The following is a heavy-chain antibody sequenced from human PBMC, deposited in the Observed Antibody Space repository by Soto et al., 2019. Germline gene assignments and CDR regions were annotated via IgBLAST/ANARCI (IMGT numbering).Heavy chain of an antibody. J-gene: IGHJ6*02. Sequence: QVQLLEAGGGVVQPGWSLRLSCAASGFTLSSYGMHWVRQAPGKGLEWVAVVWYDGSNKYYADSVKGRFTVSRDNSKNTQYLQMNSRDAEDTAVYCCARDGGVTSSGWYSYYYYYSMDVWGQGTTVTVSS. D-gene: IGHD6-19*01. CDR3: ARDGGVTSSGWYSYYYYYSMDV. CDR2: VWYDGSNK. CDR1: GFTLSSYG. V-gene: IGHV3-33*01.